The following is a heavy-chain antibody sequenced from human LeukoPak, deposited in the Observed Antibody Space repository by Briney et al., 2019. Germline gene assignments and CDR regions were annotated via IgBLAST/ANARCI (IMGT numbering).Heavy chain of an antibody. Sequence: GGSLRLSCAASGFTFSSNSMNWVRQAPGKGVEWLSYMSGSSDNINYADSVKGRFTISRDNAKSSLYLQMSSLRAEDTAVYFCARDRDYEFWSGTSPKPHFSYYMDVWGKGTTVTVSS. CDR3: ARDRDYEFWSGTSPKPHFSYYMDV. CDR2: MSGSSDNI. J-gene: IGHJ6*03. CDR1: GFTFSSNS. V-gene: IGHV3-48*01. D-gene: IGHD3-3*01.